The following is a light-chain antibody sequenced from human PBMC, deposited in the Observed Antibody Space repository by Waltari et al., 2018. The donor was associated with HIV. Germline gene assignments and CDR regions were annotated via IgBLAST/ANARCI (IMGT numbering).Light chain of an antibody. V-gene: IGLV2-11*01. CDR2: DVS. Sequence: QPASVSGSPGQSITISCTGTSSDVGGYNYVSWYQQHPGKAPKLMIYDVSKWPSGVPDRFSGSKSGNTASLTISGLQAEDEADYYCCSYAGTYTYVFGTGTKVTVL. CDR1: SSDVGGYNY. J-gene: IGLJ1*01. CDR3: CSYAGTYTYV.